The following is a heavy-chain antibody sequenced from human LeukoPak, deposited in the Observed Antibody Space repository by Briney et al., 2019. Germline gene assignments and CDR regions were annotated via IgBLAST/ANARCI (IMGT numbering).Heavy chain of an antibody. V-gene: IGHV3-21*01. CDR1: GFTFSSYS. CDR2: ISSSSSYI. J-gene: IGHJ4*02. CDR3: ARYNWNGWGPDY. Sequence: GGSLRLSCAASGFTFSSYSMNWVRQAPGKGLEWVSSISSSSSYIYYADSVKGRFTISRDNAKNSLYLQMNSLRAEDTAVYYCARYNWNGWGPDYWGQGTLVTVSS. D-gene: IGHD1-20*01.